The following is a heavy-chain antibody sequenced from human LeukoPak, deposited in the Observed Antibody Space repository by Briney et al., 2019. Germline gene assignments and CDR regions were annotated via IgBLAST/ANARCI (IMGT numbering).Heavy chain of an antibody. D-gene: IGHD6-13*01. CDR3: AKDAAGPEY. Sequence: GGSLRLSCVVSGLSFSSYSMTWVRQAPGKGLEWVSGISASGRDTWFPDSVKGRFTISRDNSKNTLFLQMNSLGVEDTAIYYCAKDAAGPEYWGQGTLVTVSS. J-gene: IGHJ4*02. CDR1: GLSFSSYS. V-gene: IGHV3-23*01. CDR2: ISASGRDT.